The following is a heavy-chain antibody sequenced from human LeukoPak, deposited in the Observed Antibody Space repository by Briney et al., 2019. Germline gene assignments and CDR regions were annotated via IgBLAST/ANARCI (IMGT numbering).Heavy chain of an antibody. V-gene: IGHV3-23*01. Sequence: GGSLRLSCAASGFTFSTYAMSWVRQAPGKGLEWVSGINYSGGSTNYANSVKGRFTISRDNSKSTLYLQMNSLRAEDTAVYYCARDGSYQLLSVFFRRHNWFDPWGQGTLVTVSS. CDR1: GFTFSTYA. CDR3: ARDGSYQLLSVFFRRHNWFDP. J-gene: IGHJ5*02. CDR2: INYSGGST. D-gene: IGHD2-2*01.